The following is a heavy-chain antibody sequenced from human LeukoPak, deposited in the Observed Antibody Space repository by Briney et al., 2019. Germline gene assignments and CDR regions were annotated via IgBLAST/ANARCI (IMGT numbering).Heavy chain of an antibody. Sequence: QPGGSLRLSCSASGFTFSRYAMHWVRQAPGKGLEYVSGINDNGGRTHYGDSVKGRFSISRDNSKNTMHLQMSTLRAEDTALYYCVKDVGGSYTFDYWGQGILVTVSP. CDR1: GFTFSRYA. J-gene: IGHJ4*02. CDR3: VKDVGGSYTFDY. D-gene: IGHD1-26*01. CDR2: INDNGGRT. V-gene: IGHV3-64D*09.